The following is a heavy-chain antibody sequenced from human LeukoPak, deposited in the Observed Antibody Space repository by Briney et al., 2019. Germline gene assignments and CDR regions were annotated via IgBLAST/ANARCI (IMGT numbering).Heavy chain of an antibody. CDR3: ARLSYNILTGHYGMHL. CDR1: GGSISSSSYY. V-gene: IGHV4-39*01. Sequence: PSETLSLTCTVSGGSISSSSYYWGWIRQPPGKGLEWLGSIYYSGSTYYNPSLKRRVTISIHTSKNQFSLKLSSVPAADTAVYYCARLSYNILTGHYGMHLWRQGTTVTVSS. CDR2: IYYSGST. D-gene: IGHD3-9*01. J-gene: IGHJ6*02.